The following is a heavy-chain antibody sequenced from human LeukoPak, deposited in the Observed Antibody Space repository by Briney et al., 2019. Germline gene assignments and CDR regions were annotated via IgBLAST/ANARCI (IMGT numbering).Heavy chain of an antibody. CDR1: GYTFTSYA. Sequence: ASVKVSFKASGYTFTSYAMNWVRQSPGQGLEWMGWINTNTGNPTYAQGFTGRLVFSLDTSVSTAYLQISSLKAEDTAVYYCARDRCSSTSCYKSIHWFDPWGQGTLVTVSS. CDR2: INTNTGNP. V-gene: IGHV7-4-1*02. D-gene: IGHD2-2*02. CDR3: ARDRCSSTSCYKSIHWFDP. J-gene: IGHJ5*02.